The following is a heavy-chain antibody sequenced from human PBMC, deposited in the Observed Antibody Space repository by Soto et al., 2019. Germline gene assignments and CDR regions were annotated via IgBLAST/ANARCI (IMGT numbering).Heavy chain of an antibody. CDR3: ARREDTAMVRDY. D-gene: IGHD5-18*01. CDR2: IYYSGST. CDR1: GGSISSSSYY. Sequence: SETLSLTCTVSGGSISSSSYYWGWIRQPPGKGLEWIGSIYYSGSTYYNPSLKSRVTISIDTSKNQFSLKLSSVTAADTAVYYCARREDTAMVRDYWGQGTLVTVSS. V-gene: IGHV4-39*01. J-gene: IGHJ4*02.